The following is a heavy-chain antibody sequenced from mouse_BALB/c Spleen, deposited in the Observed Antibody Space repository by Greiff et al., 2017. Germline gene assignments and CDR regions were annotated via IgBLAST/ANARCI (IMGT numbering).Heavy chain of an antibody. CDR1: GYSFTGYF. V-gene: IGHV1-37*01. Sequence: EVQLQQSGPELVKPGASVKISCKASGYSFTGYFMNWVKQSHGKSLEWIGRINPYNGDTFYNQKFKGKATLTVDKSSSTAHMQFNSLTSEDSAVYYGARRGGVGGRDAMDYWGQGTSVTVSS. CDR2: INPYNGDT. CDR3: ARRGGVGGRDAMDY. D-gene: IGHD1-1*01. J-gene: IGHJ4*01.